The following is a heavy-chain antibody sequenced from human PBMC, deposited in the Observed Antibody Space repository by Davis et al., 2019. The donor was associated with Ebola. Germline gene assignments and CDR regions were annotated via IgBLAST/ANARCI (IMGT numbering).Heavy chain of an antibody. D-gene: IGHD6-13*01. Sequence: GESLKISCAASGFTFSSYGMHWVRQAPGKGLEWVAVISYDGSNKYYADSVKGRFTISRDNAKNSLFLQMNTLRAEDAALYFCAREGMGQQLDNWGQGTLVTVSS. CDR3: AREGMGQQLDN. CDR1: GFTFSSYG. V-gene: IGHV3-30*03. J-gene: IGHJ4*02. CDR2: ISYDGSNK.